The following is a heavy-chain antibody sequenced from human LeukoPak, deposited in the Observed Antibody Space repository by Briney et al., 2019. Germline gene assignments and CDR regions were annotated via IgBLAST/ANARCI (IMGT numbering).Heavy chain of an antibody. V-gene: IGHV1-46*01. CDR2: INPSDSST. CDR3: ARDRGLRPDYYYCMDV. D-gene: IGHD4-17*01. Sequence: ASVTVSCKASGYTFTSYYMHWVRQAPGQGLEWMGIINPSDSSTTYAQKFQDRVTMTRDMSTSTVYMELSSLRSEDTAVYYCARDRGLRPDYYYCMDVWGKGTTVTVSS. CDR1: GYTFTSYY. J-gene: IGHJ6*03.